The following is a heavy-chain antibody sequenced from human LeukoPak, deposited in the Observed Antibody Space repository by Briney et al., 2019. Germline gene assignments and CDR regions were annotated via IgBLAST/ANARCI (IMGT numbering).Heavy chain of an antibody. Sequence: SETLSLTCTVSGGSISSSSYYWSWLRQPPGEGLEWIGSIYFSGTTYYNASLRSRVTISVDTSKNRFSLKLSAMTAADTAVYYCARGGAVAGSDLEYWGQGTLVTVSS. D-gene: IGHD6-19*01. CDR2: IYFSGTT. CDR1: GGSISSSSYY. J-gene: IGHJ4*02. CDR3: ARGGAVAGSDLEY. V-gene: IGHV4-39*07.